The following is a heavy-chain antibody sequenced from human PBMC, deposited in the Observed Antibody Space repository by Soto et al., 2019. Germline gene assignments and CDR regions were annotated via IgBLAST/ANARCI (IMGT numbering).Heavy chain of an antibody. CDR2: ISGYNGNT. J-gene: IGHJ5*02. D-gene: IGHD6-6*01. CDR1: GYTFSNYG. V-gene: IGHV1-18*01. CDR3: ARKSSSSSWFDP. Sequence: QVQLVQSGTEVKKPGASVKVSCKASGYTFSNYGVRWVRQAPGQGLEWMGWISGYNGNTNYAENFQGRVTMTADPSRRRSYMDLRSLRSDVTAVYFCARKSSSSSWFDPCGQGTLVTVSS.